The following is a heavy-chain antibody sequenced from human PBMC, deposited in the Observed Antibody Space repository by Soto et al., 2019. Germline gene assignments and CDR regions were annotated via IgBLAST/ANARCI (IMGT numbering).Heavy chain of an antibody. CDR3: SSGPIAVAGMDY. CDR2: INPNSGNT. J-gene: IGHJ4*02. V-gene: IGHV1-8*01. D-gene: IGHD6-19*01. Sequence: QVQLVQSGAEVKKPGASVKVSCKASGYTFTSYDINWVRQATGQGLEWMGWINPNSGNTGYAQKFQGRVTMTRNTPISRVYMELSSLRSEDTAVYYCSSGPIAVAGMDYWGQGNLVTASS. CDR1: GYTFTSYD.